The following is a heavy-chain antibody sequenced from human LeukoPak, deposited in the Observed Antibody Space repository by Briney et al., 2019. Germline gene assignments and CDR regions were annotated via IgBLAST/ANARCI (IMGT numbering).Heavy chain of an antibody. Sequence: PSQTLSLTWSVSGGSITSGRYYWTWIRQYPEKGLEWIGYSYYSGSTHFKPSLKSRAAISLDKSKNQFSLNLTSATAADTAVYYCARATYDLLTGYYLDSWGQGTLVTVSS. D-gene: IGHD3-9*01. V-gene: IGHV4-31*02. J-gene: IGHJ4*02. CDR3: ARATYDLLTGYYLDS. CDR2: SYYSGST. CDR1: GGSITSGRYY.